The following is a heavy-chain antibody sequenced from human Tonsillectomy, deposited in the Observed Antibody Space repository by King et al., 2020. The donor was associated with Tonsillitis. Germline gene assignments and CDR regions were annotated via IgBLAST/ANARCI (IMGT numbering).Heavy chain of an antibody. CDR3: ATDAYCVGGGCFFYY. CDR1: GYTFSNYA. CDR2: ISHDGGVE. V-gene: IGHV3-30*03. Sequence: VQLVESGGGVVQPGRSLRLSCAASGYTFSNYAINWVRQAPGKGPEWVALISHDGGVEYYADSVKGRFTISRDNSKNTLYLQMNSLSAEDTAVYYCATDAYCVGGGCFFYYWGQGTLVTVAS. J-gene: IGHJ4*02. D-gene: IGHD2-21*01.